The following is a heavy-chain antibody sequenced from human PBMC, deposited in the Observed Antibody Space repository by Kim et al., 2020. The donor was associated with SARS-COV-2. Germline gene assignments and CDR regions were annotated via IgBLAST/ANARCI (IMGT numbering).Heavy chain of an antibody. CDR2: IIPIFGTA. CDR3: VTFGGVIGGYLAEYFQH. J-gene: IGHJ1*01. V-gene: IGHV1-69*13. Sequence: SVKVSCKASGGTFSSYAISWVRQAPGQGLEWMGGIIPIFGTANYAQKFQGRVTITADESTSTAYMELSSLRSEDTAVYYCVTFGGVIGGYLAEYFQHWGQGTLVTVSS. CDR1: GGTFSSYA. D-gene: IGHD3-16*02.